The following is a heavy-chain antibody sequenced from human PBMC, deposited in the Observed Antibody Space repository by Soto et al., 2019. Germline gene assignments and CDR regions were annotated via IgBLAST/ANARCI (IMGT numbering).Heavy chain of an antibody. D-gene: IGHD1-1*01. V-gene: IGHV3-9*01. CDR2: ISWNSGSI. J-gene: IGHJ5*02. Sequence: EVQLVESGGGLVQPGRSVRLSCAASGFTFDDYGMHWVRQAPGKGLEWVSGISWNSGSIGYVDSVKGRFIISRDNAKNSLYLQMNNLRPEDTPFYFSAKVSTTHTFGPLDPWGQGTLVTVSS. CDR1: GFTFDDYG. CDR3: AKVSTTHTFGPLDP.